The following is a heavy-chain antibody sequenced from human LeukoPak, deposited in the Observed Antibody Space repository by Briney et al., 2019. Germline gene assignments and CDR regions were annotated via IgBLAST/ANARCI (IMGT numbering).Heavy chain of an antibody. CDR3: ATGHITGGTGFDY. J-gene: IGHJ4*02. CDR1: GYTSTDYY. V-gene: IGHV1-69-2*01. D-gene: IGHD1-20*01. CDR2: IDPEDGEK. Sequence: ASVEVSCKVSGYTSTDYYVHWVQQAPGKGLEWMGLIDPEDGEKIYAEEFQGRVSITADTSTDTAYMELSSLRFDDTAVYYCATGHITGGTGFDYWGQGTLVTVSS.